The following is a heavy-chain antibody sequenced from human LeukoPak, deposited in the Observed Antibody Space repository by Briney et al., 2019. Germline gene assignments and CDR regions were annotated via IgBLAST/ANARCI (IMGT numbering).Heavy chain of an antibody. CDR1: GFTFINYV. CDR3: AKGGPDSSGYYYHY. Sequence: GGSLRLSCAASGFTFINYVMHWVRQAPGKGLEWVSVIWSDGGDKYYADSVKGRFTISRDNSKNTVYLQMNSLRAEDTAVYYCAKGGPDSSGYYYHYWGQGTLVTVSS. V-gene: IGHV3-33*06. J-gene: IGHJ4*02. D-gene: IGHD3-22*01. CDR2: IWSDGGDK.